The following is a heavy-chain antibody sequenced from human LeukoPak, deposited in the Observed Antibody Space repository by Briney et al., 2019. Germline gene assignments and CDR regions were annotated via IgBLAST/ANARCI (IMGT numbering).Heavy chain of an antibody. J-gene: IGHJ4*02. V-gene: IGHV3-30*18. CDR3: AKAAWGGSTRSPIDY. CDR1: GFTFSSYG. Sequence: GRSLRLSCAASGFTFSSYGMHWVRQAPGKGLERVAVISYDGSNKYYADFVKGRFTISRDNSKNTLYLQMNSLRAEDTAVYYCAKAAWGGSTRSPIDYWGQGTLVTVSS. CDR2: ISYDGSNK. D-gene: IGHD5/OR15-5a*01.